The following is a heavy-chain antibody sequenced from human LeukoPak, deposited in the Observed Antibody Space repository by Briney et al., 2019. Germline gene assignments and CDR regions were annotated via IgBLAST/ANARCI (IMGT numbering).Heavy chain of an antibody. J-gene: IGHJ4*02. D-gene: IGHD3-22*01. V-gene: IGHV3-9*01. Sequence: PGGSLRLSCAASGFTFDDYAMHWVRQAPGKGLEWVSGISWNSGSIGYADSVKGRFTISRDNAKNSLYLQTNSLRAEDTALYYCAKDMGAGVYYDSSGNFDYWGQGTLVTVSS. CDR3: AKDMGAGVYYDSSGNFDY. CDR2: ISWNSGSI. CDR1: GFTFDDYA.